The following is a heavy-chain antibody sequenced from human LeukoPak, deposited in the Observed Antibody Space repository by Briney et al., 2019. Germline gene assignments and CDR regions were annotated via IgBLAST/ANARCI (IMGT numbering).Heavy chain of an antibody. CDR3: ARVRGKGYFDY. Sequence: PSETLSLTCTVSGGSISSGGYYWSWIRQHPGKGLEWIGYIYYSGSTYYNPSLKSRVAISVDTSKNQFSLKLSSVTAADTAVYYCARVRGKGYFDYWGQGTLVTVSS. CDR2: IYYSGST. J-gene: IGHJ4*02. CDR1: GGSISSGGYY. V-gene: IGHV4-31*03. D-gene: IGHD3-10*01.